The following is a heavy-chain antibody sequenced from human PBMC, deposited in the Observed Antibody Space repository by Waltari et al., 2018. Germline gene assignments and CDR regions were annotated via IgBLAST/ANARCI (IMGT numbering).Heavy chain of an antibody. Sequence: EVQMVESGGGLVQPGGSLRLSCEVSGFPLGNFWVYWIRQGPGKGLMYGAGLEADGARTRYADSVRGRFTISRDNAKNAVYLQMTSLRAEDTALYYCARDWRNLGMDVWGQGTTVTVSS. CDR2: LEADGART. CDR3: ARDWRNLGMDV. D-gene: IGHD3-3*01. J-gene: IGHJ6*02. CDR1: GFPLGNFW. V-gene: IGHV3-74*01.